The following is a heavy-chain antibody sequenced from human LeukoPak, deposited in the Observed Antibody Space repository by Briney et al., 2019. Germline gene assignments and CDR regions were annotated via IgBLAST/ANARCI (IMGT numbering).Heavy chain of an antibody. D-gene: IGHD4-17*01. CDR3: AKSSAYGDYNPYYYYYYMDV. CDR2: ISASGDVR. CDR1: GFTFSKFP. Sequence: GGSLRLSCAASGFTFSKFPMGWVRQAPGRGLEGGSAISASGDVRFYADLLRGRFTIPRENSKSTMYLQMNGLRDEDTAVYYCAKSSAYGDYNPYYYYYYMDVWGKGTTVTVSS. V-gene: IGHV3-23*01. J-gene: IGHJ6*03.